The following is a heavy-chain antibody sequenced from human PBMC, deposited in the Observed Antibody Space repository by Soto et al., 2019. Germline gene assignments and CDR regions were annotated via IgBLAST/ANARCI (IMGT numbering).Heavy chain of an antibody. CDR1: GFTFSSYS. D-gene: IGHD3-10*01. CDR2: ISSSSSTI. CDR3: ASPITMVRGPINY. J-gene: IGHJ4*02. Sequence: GGSLRLSCAASGFTFSSYSMNWVRQAPGKGLEWVSYISSSSSTIYYADSVKGRFTISRDNAKNSLYLQMNSLRDEDTAVYYCASPITMVRGPINYWGQGTLVTVSS. V-gene: IGHV3-48*02.